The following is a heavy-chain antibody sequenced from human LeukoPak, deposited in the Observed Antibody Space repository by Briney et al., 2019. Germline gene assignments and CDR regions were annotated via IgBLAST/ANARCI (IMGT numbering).Heavy chain of an antibody. D-gene: IGHD2-15*01. V-gene: IGHV3-64*01. Sequence: TGGSLRLSCVASGFTFNTYVMHWVRQAPGKGLEYVSLINGNGVSPYFANSMKGRFTISRDNSRNTMYLQMGSLRVEDTAVYYCARDLAATDGGMDVWGQGTTVTVSS. CDR2: INGNGVSP. J-gene: IGHJ6*02. CDR1: GFTFNTYV. CDR3: ARDLAATDGGMDV.